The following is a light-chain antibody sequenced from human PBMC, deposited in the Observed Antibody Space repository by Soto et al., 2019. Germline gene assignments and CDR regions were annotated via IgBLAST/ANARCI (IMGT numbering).Light chain of an antibody. Sequence: DIQLTQSPSSLSASVGDRVTITCRVSQGISSYLNWYRQTPGKAPKILIYATSNLQSGVPSRFSGGGSGTDFTLPISSLQPEDFETYYCQQSYTNPRTFGQGTKVDIK. J-gene: IGKJ1*01. CDR2: ATS. V-gene: IGKV1-39*01. CDR1: QGISSY. CDR3: QQSYTNPRT.